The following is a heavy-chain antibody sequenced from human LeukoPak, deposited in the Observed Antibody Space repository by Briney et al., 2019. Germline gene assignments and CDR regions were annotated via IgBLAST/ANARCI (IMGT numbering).Heavy chain of an antibody. V-gene: IGHV4-38-2*02. Sequence: SETLSLTCTVSGYSISSGYYWGWIRQPPGKGLEWIGSIYHSGSTYYNPSLKSRVTMSVDTSKNQFSLKLNSVTAADTAVYYCARDYDVLTAYPPTQLFDPWGQGTPVTVSS. D-gene: IGHD3-9*01. CDR2: IYHSGST. J-gene: IGHJ5*02. CDR3: ARDYDVLTAYPPTQLFDP. CDR1: GYSISSGYY.